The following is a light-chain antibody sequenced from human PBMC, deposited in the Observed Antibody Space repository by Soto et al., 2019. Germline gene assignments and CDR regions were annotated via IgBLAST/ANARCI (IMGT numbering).Light chain of an antibody. Sequence: QSALTQPASVSGSPGQPITISCTGTSSDVGANNYVSWYQHHPGKAPKLLIYEVSNRPSGVPDRFSGSKSGNTASLTVSGLQPEDEADYYCSSYAGSNNLLFGGGTQLTVL. CDR3: SSYAGSNNLL. V-gene: IGLV2-8*01. J-gene: IGLJ2*01. CDR2: EVS. CDR1: SSDVGANNY.